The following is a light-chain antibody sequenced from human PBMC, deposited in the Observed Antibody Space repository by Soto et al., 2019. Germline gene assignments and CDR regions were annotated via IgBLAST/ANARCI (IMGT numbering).Light chain of an antibody. Sequence: DIQMTESPSTLSASVRDRVTIACRASQSISSWLAWYQQKPGKAPKLLIYDASSLESGVPSRFSGSGSGTEFTLTISSLHPDDFATYYCQQYNSYSYTFGQGTKVDI. V-gene: IGKV1-5*01. J-gene: IGKJ2*01. CDR2: DAS. CDR3: QQYNSYSYT. CDR1: QSISSW.